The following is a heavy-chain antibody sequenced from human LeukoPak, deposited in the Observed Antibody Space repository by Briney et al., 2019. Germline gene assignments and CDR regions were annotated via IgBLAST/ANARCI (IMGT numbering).Heavy chain of an antibody. J-gene: IGHJ3*02. V-gene: IGHV4-31*03. CDR1: GGSISSGGYY. CDR3: AREFYYDSSGYYYGLEDAFDI. D-gene: IGHD3-22*01. CDR2: IYYSGST. Sequence: SETLSLTCTVSGGSISSGGYYWSWIRQHPGQGLEWIGYIYYSGSTYYNPSLKSRVTISVDTSKNQCSLKLSSVTAADTAVYYCAREFYYDSSGYYYGLEDAFDIWGQGTMVTVSS.